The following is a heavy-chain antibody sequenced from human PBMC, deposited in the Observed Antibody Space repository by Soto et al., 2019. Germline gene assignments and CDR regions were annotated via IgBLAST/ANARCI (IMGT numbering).Heavy chain of an antibody. Sequence: PXATLSLTCAVCGYSISSGYYWCWIRQPPGKGLEWIGSIYHSGSTYYNPSLKSRVTISVDTSKNQFSLKLSSVTAADTAVYYCARDRQNYYDSSPYHYYGMDVCGQGTTVTVSS. V-gene: IGHV4-38-2*02. CDR3: ARDRQNYYDSSPYHYYGMDV. CDR2: IYHSGST. D-gene: IGHD3-22*01. J-gene: IGHJ6*02. CDR1: GYSISSGYY.